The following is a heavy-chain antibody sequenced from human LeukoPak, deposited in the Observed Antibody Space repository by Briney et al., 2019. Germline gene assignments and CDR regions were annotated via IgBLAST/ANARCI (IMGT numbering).Heavy chain of an antibody. J-gene: IGHJ6*03. CDR3: ARLGNPYYYYMDV. CDR2: FNPSGGST. D-gene: IGHD1-14*01. Sequence: ASVKVSCKASGYTFTSYYLHWVRQAPGEGLEWMGIFNPSGGSTSYAQKFQGRVTMTRDMSTSTVYMELRSLRSDDTAVYYCARLGNPYYYYMDVWGKGTTVTISS. V-gene: IGHV1-46*01. CDR1: GYTFTSYY.